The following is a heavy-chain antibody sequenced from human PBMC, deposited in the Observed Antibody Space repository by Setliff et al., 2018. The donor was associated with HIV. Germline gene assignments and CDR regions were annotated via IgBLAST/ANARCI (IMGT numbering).Heavy chain of an antibody. CDR1: GDSISSITYS. D-gene: IGHD6-13*01. CDR3: ARGVAAAGL. CDR2: IHYSGNT. V-gene: IGHV4-31*03. Sequence: TLSLTCTVSGDSISSITYSWNWIRQHPGKGLEWIGYIHYSGNTYYNPSLKGRLTMSVDTSKNQFSLKLSSVTAADTAVYYCARGVAAAGLWGQGTLVTVSS. J-gene: IGHJ4*02.